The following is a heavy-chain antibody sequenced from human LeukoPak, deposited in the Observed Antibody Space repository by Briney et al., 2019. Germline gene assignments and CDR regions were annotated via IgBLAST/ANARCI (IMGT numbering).Heavy chain of an antibody. V-gene: IGHV3-15*01. CDR3: TAENGYSSGWYEFSPDY. CDR2: IKSKTDGGTT. CDR1: GFTFSNAW. D-gene: IGHD6-19*01. Sequence: GGSLRLSCAASGFTFSNAWMSWVRQAPGKGPEWVGRIKSKTDGGTTDYAANVKGRFTISRDDSKNTRYLQMNSLKTEDTAVYYCTAENGYSSGWYEFSPDYWGQGTLVTVSS. J-gene: IGHJ4*02.